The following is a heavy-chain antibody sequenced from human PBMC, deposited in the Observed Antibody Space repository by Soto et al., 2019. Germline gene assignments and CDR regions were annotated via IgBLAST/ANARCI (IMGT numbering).Heavy chain of an antibody. CDR3: ARDILFENWLAP. CDR1: GYTFTNNA. V-gene: IGHV1-3*04. J-gene: IGHJ5*02. Sequence: ASVKVSCKASGYTFTNNAMHWVRQAPAQRLEWMGWINTATGNTKYSRKFLGRISLTRDTSATTVYMELSRLTSTDTAVYYCARDILFENWLAPWGQGTLVTVSS. CDR2: INTATGNT.